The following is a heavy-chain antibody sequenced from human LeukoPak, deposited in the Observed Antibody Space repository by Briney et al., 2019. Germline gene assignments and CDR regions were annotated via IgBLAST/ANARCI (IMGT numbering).Heavy chain of an antibody. D-gene: IGHD5-18*01. CDR3: ATPSDTSMLDYYYMDV. CDR1: GFTFSSYA. Sequence: GGSLRLSCAASGFTFSSYAMSWVRQAPGRGLDWISAISGSGGSTYYADSVKGRFTISRDNSKNTLYLQMNSLRAEDTAVYYCATPSDTSMLDYYYMDVWGKGTTVTVSS. J-gene: IGHJ6*03. V-gene: IGHV3-23*01. CDR2: ISGSGGST.